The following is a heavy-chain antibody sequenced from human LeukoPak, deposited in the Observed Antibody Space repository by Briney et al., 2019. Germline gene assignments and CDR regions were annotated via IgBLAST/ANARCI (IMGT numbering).Heavy chain of an antibody. Sequence: GGSLRLSCAASGFTFSSHWMHWVRQAPGKGLVWVSQVSPDGSSTTYADSVKGRLTISRDNAKNTLYLQMNSLRDEDTAVYYCARDLYDFWSGRKYYFDYWGQGTLVAVSS. J-gene: IGHJ4*02. CDR3: ARDLYDFWSGRKYYFDY. CDR1: GFTFSSHW. V-gene: IGHV3-74*01. CDR2: VSPDGSST. D-gene: IGHD3-3*01.